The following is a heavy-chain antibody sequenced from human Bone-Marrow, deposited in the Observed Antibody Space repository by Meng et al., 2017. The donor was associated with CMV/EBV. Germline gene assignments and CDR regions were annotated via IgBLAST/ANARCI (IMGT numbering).Heavy chain of an antibody. CDR3: AKGFDFWSGYYDGY. D-gene: IGHD3-3*01. CDR1: GFTFSSYG. Sequence: GESLKISCAASGFTFSSYGMHWVRQAPGKGLEWVAFIRYDGSNKYYADSVKGRFTISRDNSKNTLYLQMNSLRAEDTAVYYCAKGFDFWSGYYDGYWGQGTLVTVSS. J-gene: IGHJ4*02. CDR2: IRYDGSNK. V-gene: IGHV3-30*02.